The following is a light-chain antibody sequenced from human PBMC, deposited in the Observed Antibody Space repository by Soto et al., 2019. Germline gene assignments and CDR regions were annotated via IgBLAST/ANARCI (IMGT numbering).Light chain of an antibody. Sequence: QSALTQPASVSGSPGQSITISCTGTSSDVGGYNYVSWYQQHPGKAPKLMIYEVSNRPSGVSNRFSGSKSGNTASLTISWLQAEDEADYSCSSYTSSSTLEVFGGGTKRTVL. CDR2: EVS. J-gene: IGLJ3*02. CDR3: SSYTSSSTLEV. CDR1: SSDVGGYNY. V-gene: IGLV2-14*01.